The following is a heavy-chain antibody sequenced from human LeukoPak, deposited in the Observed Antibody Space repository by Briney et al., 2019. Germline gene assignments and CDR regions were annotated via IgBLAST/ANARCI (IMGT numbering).Heavy chain of an antibody. CDR1: GDSVSSNIVA. CDR3: ARARTAGTLFFDY. J-gene: IGHJ4*01. V-gene: IGHV6-1*01. Sequence: SQTLSLTCVISGDSVSSNIVAWNWLRQSPSRGLEWLGRTYYRSRWYDDYAASVVSRISITSDTSLNQFSLHLTSVTPEDTAVYYCARARTAGTLFFDYWGHGTQVIVSS. D-gene: IGHD6-13*01. CDR2: TYYRSRWYD.